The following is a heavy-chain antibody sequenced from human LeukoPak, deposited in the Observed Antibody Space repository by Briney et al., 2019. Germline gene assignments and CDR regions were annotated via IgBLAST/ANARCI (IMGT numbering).Heavy chain of an antibody. CDR2: INNDGGST. Sequence: GGSLRLSCSASGFTFSGYAMQWVRQAPGRGLEYVSDINNDGGSTNYADSLKGRFTISRDNSKNTLFLQMSSLRAEETAIYYCVKASGYMYGSYYFDYWGQGALVTVSS. CDR3: VKASGYMYGSYYFDY. V-gene: IGHV3-64D*09. CDR1: GFTFSGYA. J-gene: IGHJ4*02. D-gene: IGHD5-18*01.